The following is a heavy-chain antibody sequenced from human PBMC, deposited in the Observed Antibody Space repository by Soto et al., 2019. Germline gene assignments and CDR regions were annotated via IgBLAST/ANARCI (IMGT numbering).Heavy chain of an antibody. CDR3: ARSRVITASSDY. J-gene: IGHJ4*02. CDR2: MNPSTGNI. Sequence: QVQLVQSGPEVKKPGTSVKVSCKASGYTFTSYDITWVRQATGQGLEWMGWMNPSTGNIGYPQKFQSRVTMTRNTSISTVYMELGSLTSEDTAVYFCARSRVITASSDYWGQGTLVTVSS. CDR1: GYTFTSYD. V-gene: IGHV1-8*02. D-gene: IGHD3-10*01.